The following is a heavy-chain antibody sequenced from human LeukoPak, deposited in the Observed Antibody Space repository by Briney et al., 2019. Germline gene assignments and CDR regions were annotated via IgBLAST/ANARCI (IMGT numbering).Heavy chain of an antibody. CDR1: GYSISSGYF. CDR2: LYHNGTT. CDR3: ARVGAKYVGFDC. D-gene: IGHD3-16*01. Sequence: SETLSLTCIVSGYSISSGYFWGWIRQAPGRGLEWIGSLYHNGTTFCNPSLKSRVTTSLDTSKNQFSLKLSSVTAADTAVYYCARVGAKYVGFDCWGQGTLVTVSS. V-gene: IGHV4-38-2*02. J-gene: IGHJ4*02.